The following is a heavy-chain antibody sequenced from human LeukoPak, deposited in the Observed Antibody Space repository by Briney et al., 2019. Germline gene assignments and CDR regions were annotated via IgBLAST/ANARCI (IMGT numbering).Heavy chain of an antibody. J-gene: IGHJ4*02. D-gene: IGHD7-27*01. CDR3: AREQSNTWAYCFDY. CDR2: IKPNGNDK. V-gene: IGHV3-7*03. Sequence: PGGSLRLSCAASGFTFNIHWMTWVRQTPGKGLEWVATIKPNGNDKFFVDSVKGRFTVSRDNAKNSLYLQMNSLRAEDTAIYYCAREQSNTWAYCFDYWGRGTLVTVSS. CDR1: GFTFNIHW.